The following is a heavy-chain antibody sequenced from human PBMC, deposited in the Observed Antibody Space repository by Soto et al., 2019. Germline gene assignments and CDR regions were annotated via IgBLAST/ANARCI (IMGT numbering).Heavy chain of an antibody. CDR3: ARGVRAISGVYGMDV. Sequence: SDTLFLTCAVYGGSFSGYYWSWIRQPPGKGLEWIGEINHSGSTNYNPSLKSRVTISVDTSKYQFSLKLSSVTAADTAVYYRARGVRAISGVYGMDVWGQGTTVTVSS. CDR1: GGSFSGYY. D-gene: IGHD2-2*01. V-gene: IGHV4-34*01. CDR2: INHSGST. J-gene: IGHJ6*02.